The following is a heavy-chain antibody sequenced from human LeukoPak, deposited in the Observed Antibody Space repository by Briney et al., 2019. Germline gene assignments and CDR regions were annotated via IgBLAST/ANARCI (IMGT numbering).Heavy chain of an antibody. CDR2: INPNSGGT. CDR1: GYTFTSYG. J-gene: IGHJ4*02. D-gene: IGHD5-18*01. V-gene: IGHV1-2*06. CDR3: AIFSGYSYGYLPSPFDY. Sequence: ASVKVSCKASGYTFTSYGISWVRQAPGQGLEWMGRINPNSGGTNYAQKFQGRVTMTRDTSISTAYMELSRLRSDDTAVYYCAIFSGYSYGYLPSPFDYWGQGTLVTVSS.